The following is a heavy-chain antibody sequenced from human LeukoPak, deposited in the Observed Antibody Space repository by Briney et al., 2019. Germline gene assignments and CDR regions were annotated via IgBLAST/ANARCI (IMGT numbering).Heavy chain of an antibody. CDR2: IYTRGST. CDR3: ARGRYCSADICSGGDAFDI. CDR1: GGSINNYY. V-gene: IGHV4-4*07. J-gene: IGHJ3*02. D-gene: IGHD2-15*01. Sequence: PSETLSLTCTVSGGSINNYYWSWIRQPAGKGLEWIGRIYTRGSTNYNPSLKSRVTMSVDTSKNQFSLKLSSVTAADTAVYCARGRYCSADICSGGDAFDIWGQGTMVSISS.